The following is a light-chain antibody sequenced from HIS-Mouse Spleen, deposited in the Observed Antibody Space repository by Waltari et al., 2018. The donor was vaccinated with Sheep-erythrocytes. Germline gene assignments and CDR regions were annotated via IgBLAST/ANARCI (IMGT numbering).Light chain of an antibody. CDR1: SSHIGSNT. Sequence: QSVLTQPPSASGTPGQRVTIPCSGSSSHIGSNTVNWYQQLPATAPKLLIYSNNQRPSGVPDRFSGSKFGTSASLAISGLQSEDEADYYCAAWDDSLNGYVFGTGTKVTVL. CDR2: SNN. CDR3: AAWDDSLNGYV. J-gene: IGLJ1*01. V-gene: IGLV1-44*01.